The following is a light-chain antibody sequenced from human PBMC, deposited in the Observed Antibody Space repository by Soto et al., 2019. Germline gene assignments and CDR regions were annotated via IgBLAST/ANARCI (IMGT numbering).Light chain of an antibody. Sequence: QPVLTQPASVSGSPGQSITISCTGTSSDIGDYNYVSWYQQHPGKAPKLMIYEVSYRPSGVSDRFSGSKSDNTASLTISGLQAEDEAHYYCSSHSSSSTLYVFGTGTKLTVL. V-gene: IGLV2-14*01. CDR1: SSDIGDYNY. CDR2: EVS. J-gene: IGLJ1*01. CDR3: SSHSSSSTLYV.